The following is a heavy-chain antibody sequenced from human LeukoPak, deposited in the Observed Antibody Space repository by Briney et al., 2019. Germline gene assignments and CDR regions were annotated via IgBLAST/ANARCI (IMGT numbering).Heavy chain of an antibody. CDR3: ARWRYRYGRYFDY. D-gene: IGHD5-18*01. Sequence: GVLRLSCAASGFTFSSYEMNWVRQAPGKGLEWVSYISSSGSTIYYADSVKGRFTISRDNAKNSLYLQMNSLRAEDTAVYYCARWRYRYGRYFDYWGQGTLVTVSS. CDR2: ISSSGSTI. V-gene: IGHV3-48*03. CDR1: GFTFSSYE. J-gene: IGHJ4*02.